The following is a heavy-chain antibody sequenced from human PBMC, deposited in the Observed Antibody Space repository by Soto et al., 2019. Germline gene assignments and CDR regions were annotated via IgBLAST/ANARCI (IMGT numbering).Heavy chain of an antibody. D-gene: IGHD2-15*01. CDR3: ARDPPHGGTSSWDADS. CDR1: GFIFTTNS. CDR2: ISSSGTFK. J-gene: IGHJ4*02. Sequence: GALRLSCEASGFIFTTNSMNWVRQVPGKGLQWLSSISSSGTFKSYGDSVKGRFTISRDNAKNSLFLQMNNLSGEDTGLYYCARDPPHGGTSSWDADSWGPGTLVTVSS. V-gene: IGHV3-21*01.